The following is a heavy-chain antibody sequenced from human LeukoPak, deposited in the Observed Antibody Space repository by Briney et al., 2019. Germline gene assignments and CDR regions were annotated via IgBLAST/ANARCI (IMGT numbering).Heavy chain of an antibody. Sequence: GESLQISRKGSGYSFTTYWIGWVRQMPGKGLECLGVIYPGDSDTRYSPSFQGQVTISADKSISTAYLQWSSLKASDTAIYYCARRGVLDGLDVWGQGTTVTVSS. D-gene: IGHD3-3*01. J-gene: IGHJ6*02. CDR1: GYSFTTYW. CDR3: ARRGVLDGLDV. V-gene: IGHV5-51*01. CDR2: IYPGDSDT.